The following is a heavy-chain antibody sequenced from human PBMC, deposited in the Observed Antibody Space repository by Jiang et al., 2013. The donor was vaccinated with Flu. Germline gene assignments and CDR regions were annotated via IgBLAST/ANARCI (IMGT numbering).Heavy chain of an antibody. CDR2: IFYSGTT. D-gene: IGHD2-15*01. CDR3: AKTPGVVAATLPWWYFDL. Sequence: LLKPSETLSLTCTVSGDSISSGSYYWGWIRQPPGKGLEWIGSIFYSGTTYYNPSLKSRVTISVDTSKDQFSLNLRSVTAADTAFYYCAKTPGVVAATLPWWYFDLWGRGTLVTVSS. CDR1: GDSISSGSYY. J-gene: IGHJ2*01. V-gene: IGHV4-39*01.